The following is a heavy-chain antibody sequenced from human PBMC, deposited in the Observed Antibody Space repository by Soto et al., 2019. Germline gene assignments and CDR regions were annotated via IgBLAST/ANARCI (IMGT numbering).Heavy chain of an antibody. CDR3: ARDRGSGDCAGY. CDR1: GGTFSSYT. Sequence: QVQLVQSGAEVKKPGSSVKVSCKASGGTFSSYTISWVRQAPGQGLEWMGRIIPILGIANYAQKFQGRVTITAAKSTSTAYMELSSLRSADTAVYYCARDRGSGDCAGYWGQGTLVTVSS. D-gene: IGHD2-21*02. CDR2: IIPILGIA. V-gene: IGHV1-69*08. J-gene: IGHJ4*02.